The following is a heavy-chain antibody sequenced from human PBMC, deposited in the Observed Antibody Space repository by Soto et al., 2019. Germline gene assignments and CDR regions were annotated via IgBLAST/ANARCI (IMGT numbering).Heavy chain of an antibody. J-gene: IGHJ5*02. CDR1: VGSVSNRSYY. V-gene: IGHV4-39*01. CDR3: ARLNVSDNWFDP. CDR2: VYYSGTT. Sequence: SETLSLTCTISVGSVSNRSYYWGWFRQPPGKGLEWIGGVYYSGTTYYNPSLRSRVAISVDTSSDRFSLRVNSVTAADTAVYYCARLNVSDNWFDPWGQGTLVTVSS.